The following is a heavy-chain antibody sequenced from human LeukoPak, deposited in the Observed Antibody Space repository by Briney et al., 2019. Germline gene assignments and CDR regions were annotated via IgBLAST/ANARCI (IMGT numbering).Heavy chain of an antibody. J-gene: IGHJ4*02. CDR2: FDPEDGET. CDR1: GYTLTELS. V-gene: IGHV1-24*01. CDR3: ARVRGQLSFDY. D-gene: IGHD5-18*01. Sequence: ASVKVSCKVSGYTLTELSMHWVRQAPGKGLEWMGGFDPEDGETIYAQKFQGRVTMTRDTSTSTVYMELSSLRSEDTAVYYCARVRGQLSFDYWGQGTLVTVSS.